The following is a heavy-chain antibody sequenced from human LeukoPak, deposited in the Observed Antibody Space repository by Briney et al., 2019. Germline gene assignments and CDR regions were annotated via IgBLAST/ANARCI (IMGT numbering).Heavy chain of an antibody. CDR1: GFTFGDYA. J-gene: IGHJ4*02. CDR2: IRSKAYGGTT. V-gene: IGHV3-49*03. Sequence: GGSLRLSCAASGFTFGDYAMSWFRRAPGKGLEWVGFIRSKAYGGTTEYAASVKGRFAISRDDSKSIAYLQMNSLKMEDTAVYYCTRYDYGSYAFDYWGQGTLVTVSS. D-gene: IGHD4-17*01. CDR3: TRYDYGSYAFDY.